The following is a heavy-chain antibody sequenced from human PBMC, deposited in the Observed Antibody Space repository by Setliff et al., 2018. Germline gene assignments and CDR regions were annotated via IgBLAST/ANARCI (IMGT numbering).Heavy chain of an antibody. J-gene: IGHJ6*03. CDR3: ARTTRTAGTYYYYMDV. CDR2: IYHRGSP. V-gene: IGHV4-4*02. D-gene: IGHD6-13*01. Sequence: SLRLTCAVSGYSISSGTNWWGWVRQPPGKGLEWIGEIYHRGSPNYNPSLKSRVTISVDTSKNQFSLKLSSVTAADTAVYYCARTTRTAGTYYYYMDVWGKGTTVTVSS. CDR1: GYSISSGTNW.